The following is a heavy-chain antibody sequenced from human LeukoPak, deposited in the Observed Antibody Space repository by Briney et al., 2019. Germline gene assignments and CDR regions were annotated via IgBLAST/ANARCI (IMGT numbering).Heavy chain of an antibody. D-gene: IGHD5-18*01. J-gene: IGHJ6*03. V-gene: IGHV1-2*02. CDR3: ARDGYSYGLGADSYYYYMDV. CDR2: INPNSGGT. CDR1: GYTFTDYY. Sequence: GASVKVSCTASGYTFTDYYMHWVRQAPGQGLEWMGWINPNSGGTNYAQKFQGRVTMTRDMSTSTVYMELSSLRSEDTAVYYCARDGYSYGLGADSYYYYMDVWGKGTTVTVSS.